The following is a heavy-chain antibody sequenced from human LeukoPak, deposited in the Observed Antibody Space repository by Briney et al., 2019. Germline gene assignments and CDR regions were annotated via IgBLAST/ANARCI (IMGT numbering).Heavy chain of an antibody. CDR1: GYTFTGYY. CDR2: ISPNSGGT. D-gene: IGHD6-13*01. V-gene: IGHV1-2*02. CDR3: ARAGEEYTSTWYGAY. J-gene: IGHJ4*02. Sequence: GASVKVSCKASGYTFTGYYIHWVRQAPGQALEWMGWISPNSGGTNYVQKFQGRVTMTRDTSISIAYMELTRLTSDDTAMYYCARAGEEYTSTWYGAYWGQGTLVTVSS.